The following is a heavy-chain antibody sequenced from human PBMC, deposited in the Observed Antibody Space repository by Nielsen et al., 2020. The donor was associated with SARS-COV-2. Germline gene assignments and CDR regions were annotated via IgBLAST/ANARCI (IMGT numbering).Heavy chain of an antibody. D-gene: IGHD6-6*01. CDR3: VKWVQLDLGYYYHGMDV. Sequence: GESLKISCAASGFAFSTYWMHWARQAPGKGLEWVAFIRYDGSDKYYADSVKGRFMISRDNSKNTLYLQMNSLRVEDTAVYYCVKWVQLDLGYYYHGMDVWGQGTTVTVSS. J-gene: IGHJ6*02. CDR2: IRYDGSDK. CDR1: GFAFSTYW. V-gene: IGHV3-30*02.